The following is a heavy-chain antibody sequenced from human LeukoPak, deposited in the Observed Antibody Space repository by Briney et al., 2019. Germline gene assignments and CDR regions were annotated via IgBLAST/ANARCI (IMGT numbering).Heavy chain of an antibody. Sequence: SSETLSLTCTVSGGSISSYYWSWIRQPPGKGLEWIGYIYYSGSTNYNPSLKCRVTISVDTSKNQFSLKLSSVTAADTAVYYCARSPKRGAFDIWGQGTMVTVSS. J-gene: IGHJ3*02. CDR3: ARSPKRGAFDI. CDR1: GGSISSYY. CDR2: IYYSGST. V-gene: IGHV4-59*01.